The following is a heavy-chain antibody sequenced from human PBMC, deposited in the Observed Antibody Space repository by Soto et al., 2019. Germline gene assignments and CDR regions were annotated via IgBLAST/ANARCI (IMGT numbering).Heavy chain of an antibody. D-gene: IGHD6-19*01. CDR3: ARTSPSGWYSAWDY. V-gene: IGHV3-48*03. J-gene: IGHJ4*02. Sequence: PGGSLRLSCAASGFTFSSYEMNWVRQAPGKGLEWVSYISSSGSTIYYADSVKGRFTISGDNAKNSLYLQMNSLRAEDTAVYYCARTSPSGWYSAWDYWGQGTLVTVSS. CDR1: GFTFSSYE. CDR2: ISSSGSTI.